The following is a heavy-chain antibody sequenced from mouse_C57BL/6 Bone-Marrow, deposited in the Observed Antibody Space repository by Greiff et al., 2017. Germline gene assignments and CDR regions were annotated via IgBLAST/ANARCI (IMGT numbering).Heavy chain of an antibody. J-gene: IGHJ1*03. CDR1: GFNIKNTY. CDR2: IDPANGNT. CDR3: ARDLSMVDCYFDV. D-gene: IGHD2-1*01. Sequence: VQLQQSVAELVRPGASVKLSCTACGFNIKNTYMHWVQQRPEQGLEWIGRIDPANGNTKYAPKFTGKATITADTSSNTAYLQLSSLTSEYAAIYYCARDLSMVDCYFDVCGTGTTVTVSS. V-gene: IGHV14-3*01.